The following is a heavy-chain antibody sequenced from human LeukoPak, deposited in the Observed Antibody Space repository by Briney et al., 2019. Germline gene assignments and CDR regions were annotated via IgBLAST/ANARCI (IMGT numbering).Heavy chain of an antibody. CDR1: GFSFSSYA. D-gene: IGHD3-22*01. CDR2: ISVSGGST. V-gene: IGHV3-23*01. CDR3: ARHITMIVVVNFDY. J-gene: IGHJ4*02. Sequence: PGGSLRLSCAASGFSFSSYAMSWVRQAPREGRGWVSHISVSGGSTYYADSVKGRFTISRDNSKNTLYLQMNSLRAEDTAVYYCARHITMIVVVNFDYWGQGTLVTVSS.